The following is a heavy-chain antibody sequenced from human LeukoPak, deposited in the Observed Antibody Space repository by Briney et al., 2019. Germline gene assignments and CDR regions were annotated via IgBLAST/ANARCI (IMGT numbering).Heavy chain of an antibody. J-gene: IGHJ5*02. CDR3: ARGHGTLSSIGFGFDP. CDR2: ISHSGST. CDR1: GGSISSGGYY. V-gene: IGHV4-30-2*01. Sequence: SQTLSLTCTVSGGSISSGGYYWSWIRQPPGKGLEWIGYISHSGSTSYNPSLKSRVTISVDTSKNQFSLKLSSVTAADTAVYYCARGHGTLSSIGFGFDPWGQGTLVTVSS.